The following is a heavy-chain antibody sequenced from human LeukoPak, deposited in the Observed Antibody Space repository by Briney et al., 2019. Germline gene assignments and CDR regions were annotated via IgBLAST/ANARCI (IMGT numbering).Heavy chain of an antibody. CDR3: ARIIRAPRGRHAGWYGSFDS. CDR1: NDSINSYY. Sequence: SETLSLTCKVSNDSINSYYWGWVRQAPGKAPEWIVSTFINGETKYNPTYNPSFTRRATFSVDTSKNHFSLDLTSVAVADTAVYYCARIIRAPRGRHAGWYGSFDSWGQGILVSVSS. D-gene: IGHD6-19*01. CDR2: TFINGET. V-gene: IGHV4-4*09. J-gene: IGHJ4*02.